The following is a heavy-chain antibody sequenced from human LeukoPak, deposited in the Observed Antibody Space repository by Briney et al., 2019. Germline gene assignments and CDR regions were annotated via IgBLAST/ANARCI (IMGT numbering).Heavy chain of an antibody. D-gene: IGHD3-10*01. J-gene: IGHJ4*02. CDR3: ARGSWQSVRGATPFDY. CDR1: GFTFSSYA. V-gene: IGHV3-30-3*01. CDR2: ISYDGSNK. Sequence: GGSLRLSCAASGFTFSSYAMHWVRQAPGKGLEWVAVISYDGSNKYYADSVKGRFTISRDNSKNTLYLQMNSLRAEDTAVYYCARGSWQSVRGATPFDYWGQGTLVTVSS.